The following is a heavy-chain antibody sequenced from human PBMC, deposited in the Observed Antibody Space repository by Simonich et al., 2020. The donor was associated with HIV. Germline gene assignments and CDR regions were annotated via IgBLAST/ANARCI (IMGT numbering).Heavy chain of an antibody. D-gene: IGHD3-16*02. CDR2: MNPNSGNT. CDR3: ARALRWFDP. Sequence: QVQLVQSGAEVQKPGASVKVSCKASGYTFTSYDIHWGRQATGQGLEWMGWMNPNSGNTDYAQKFQGRVTITRDTAINTAYMELSSLKSEDTAVYYCARALRWFDPWGQGTLVTVSS. V-gene: IGHV1-8*03. J-gene: IGHJ5*02. CDR1: GYTFTSYD.